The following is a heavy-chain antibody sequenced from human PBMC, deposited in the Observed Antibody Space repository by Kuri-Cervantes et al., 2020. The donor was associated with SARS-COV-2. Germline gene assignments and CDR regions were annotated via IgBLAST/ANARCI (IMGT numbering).Heavy chain of an antibody. CDR3: ARAPKYSIVVVIASPFDY. CDR2: FDPEDGET. V-gene: IGHV1-24*01. CDR1: GYTFTSYY. D-gene: IGHD2-21*01. Sequence: ASVKVSCKASGYTFTSYYMHWVRQAPGKGLEWMGGFDPEDGETIYAQKFQGRVTMTEDTSTDTAYMELSSLRSEDTAVYYCARAPKYSIVVVIASPFDYWGQGTLVTVSS. J-gene: IGHJ4*02.